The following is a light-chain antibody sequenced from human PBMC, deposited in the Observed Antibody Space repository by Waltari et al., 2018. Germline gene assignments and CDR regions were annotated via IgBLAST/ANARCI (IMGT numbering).Light chain of an antibody. CDR1: TSNIGNHP. Sequence: HSVLPLPPSPPRTPGQTLPISCSGSTSNIGNHPLNWYHQLPGTAPTLLIYTHNQRPSGVPDRVSGSKSDTSAARTISGLQSEDEADYYCATWDDNLTGVVFGGGTKLTV. V-gene: IGLV1-44*01. CDR2: THN. CDR3: ATWDDNLTGVV. J-gene: IGLJ2*01.